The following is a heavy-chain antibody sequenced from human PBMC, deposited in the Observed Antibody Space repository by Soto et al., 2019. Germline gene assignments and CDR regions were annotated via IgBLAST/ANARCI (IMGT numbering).Heavy chain of an antibody. CDR1: GFTFDDYA. J-gene: IGHJ4*02. D-gene: IGHD4-17*01. Sequence: EVQLVESGGGLVQPGRSLRLSCAASGFTFDDYAMHWVRQAPGKGLEWVSGISWNSGSIGYADSVKGRFTISRDNAKNSLYLQMNSLRAEDTALYYCAKALDYGDPRGIDSWGQGTLVTVSS. CDR3: AKALDYGDPRGIDS. CDR2: ISWNSGSI. V-gene: IGHV3-9*01.